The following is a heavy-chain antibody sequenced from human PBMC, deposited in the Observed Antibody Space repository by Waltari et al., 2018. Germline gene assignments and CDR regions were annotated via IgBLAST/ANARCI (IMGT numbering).Heavy chain of an antibody. Sequence: QVQLQESGPGLVKPSETLYLTCAVSGGAISGGYDWSWIRQPPGKGLEWIGYIYGNSGSTSYNPSLKNRVAISKDTSKNQFSLKLSSVTAADTAVYYCARGSLLIAWGRGVLVTVSS. CDR2: IYGNSGST. J-gene: IGHJ5*02. CDR3: ARGSLLIA. D-gene: IGHD6-13*01. V-gene: IGHV4-38-2*01. CDR1: GGAISGGYD.